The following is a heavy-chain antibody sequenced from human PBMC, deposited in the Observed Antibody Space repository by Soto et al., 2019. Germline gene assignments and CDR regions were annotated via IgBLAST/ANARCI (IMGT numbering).Heavy chain of an antibody. Sequence: QVQLQESGPGLVKPSQTLSLTCTVSGGSISRGGYYWSWIRQHPGKGLEWIGYIYYSGSTYYNPSLKSRFTISVDTSKNQFSLKLSSVTAADTAVYYCARARIDFWSGYNDYWGQGTLVTVSS. V-gene: IGHV4-31*03. D-gene: IGHD3-3*01. CDR1: GGSISRGGYY. J-gene: IGHJ4*02. CDR2: IYYSGST. CDR3: ARARIDFWSGYNDY.